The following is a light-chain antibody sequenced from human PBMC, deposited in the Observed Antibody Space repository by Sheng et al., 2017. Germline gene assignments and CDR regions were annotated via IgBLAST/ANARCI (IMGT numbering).Light chain of an antibody. CDR2: DDR. CDR1: NIGSKS. CDR3: QVWDSSSDHPYVV. J-gene: IGLJ2*01. V-gene: IGLV3-21*02. Sequence: SYVLTQPPSVSVAPGQTARITCGGNNIGSKSVHWYQQKPGQAPVLVVYDDRDRPSGIPERFSGSNSGNTATLTISRVEAGDEADYYCQVWDSSSDHPYVVFGGGTKVTVL.